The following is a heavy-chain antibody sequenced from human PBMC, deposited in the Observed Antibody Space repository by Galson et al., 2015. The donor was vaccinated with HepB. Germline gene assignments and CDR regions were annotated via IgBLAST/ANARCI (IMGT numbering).Heavy chain of an antibody. D-gene: IGHD6-19*01. CDR2: ISGSGGGT. V-gene: IGHV3-23*01. J-gene: IGHJ4*02. CDR1: GFTFSNYA. Sequence: SLRLSCAASGFTFSNYAMNWAREAPGKGLEWVPAISGSGGGTYYADSVKGRFTISRDNSENPLRLQMNSLRAEDTAIYYCAKTYNSDWYEFDYWGQGTLVTVSS. CDR3: AKTYNSDWYEFDY.